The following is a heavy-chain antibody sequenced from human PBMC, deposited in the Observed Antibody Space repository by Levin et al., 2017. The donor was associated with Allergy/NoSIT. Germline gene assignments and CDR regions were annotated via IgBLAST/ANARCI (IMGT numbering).Heavy chain of an antibody. Sequence: GESLKISCAASGFTFSSYAMSWVRQAPGKGLEWVSAISGSGGSTYYADSVKGRFTISRDNSKNTLYLQMNSLRAEDTAVYYCAKDPEFSDFWSGYYLEWGQGTLVTVSS. CDR1: GFTFSSYA. CDR3: AKDPEFSDFWSGYYLE. V-gene: IGHV3-23*01. D-gene: IGHD3-3*01. J-gene: IGHJ4*02. CDR2: ISGSGGST.